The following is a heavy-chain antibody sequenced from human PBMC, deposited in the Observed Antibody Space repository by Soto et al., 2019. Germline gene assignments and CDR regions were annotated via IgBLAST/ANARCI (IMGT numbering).Heavy chain of an antibody. CDR3: AREEVGATPHFNS. CDR1: GFTFSSYA. CDR2: ISYDGSNK. D-gene: IGHD1-26*01. J-gene: IGHJ4*02. V-gene: IGHV3-30-3*01. Sequence: QVQLVESGGGVVQPGRSLRLSCAASGFTFSSYAMHWVRQAPGKGLEWVAVISYDGSNKYYADSVKGRFTISRDNSKNKLYLQKHSPRADNTAVYYCAREEVGATPHFNSWGQGPLVTVSS.